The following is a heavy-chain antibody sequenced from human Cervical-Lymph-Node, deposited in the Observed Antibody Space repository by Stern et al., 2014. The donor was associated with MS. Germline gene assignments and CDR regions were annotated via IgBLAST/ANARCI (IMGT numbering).Heavy chain of an antibody. D-gene: IGHD4-23*01. Sequence: QVQLVQSGPGLVKPSETLSLTCTVSGDSISSYYWSWIRQPPGKGLEWIGHVYYSGTTYYNPSLTGRVTISVDTSKNQFSLRFKPVTAADTAVYYCARLSTVVDYWGQGTLVTVSS. J-gene: IGHJ4*02. CDR3: ARLSTVVDY. CDR1: GDSISSYY. CDR2: VYYSGTT. V-gene: IGHV4-59*08.